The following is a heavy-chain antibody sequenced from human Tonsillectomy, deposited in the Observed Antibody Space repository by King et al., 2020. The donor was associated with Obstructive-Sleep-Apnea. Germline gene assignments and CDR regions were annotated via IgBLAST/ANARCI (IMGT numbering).Heavy chain of an antibody. CDR2: ISSSSTYI. Sequence: VQLVESGGGLVKPGGSLRLSCAASGFTFSIYTMNWVRQAPGKGLEWVSSISSSSTYIYYADSVKGRFTISRDNAKNSLYLQMNSLRAEDTAVYYCVRDWDYDFSTGFDYWGQGTLVTVSS. D-gene: IGHD3-3*01. V-gene: IGHV3-21*01. CDR3: VRDWDYDFSTGFDY. J-gene: IGHJ4*02. CDR1: GFTFSIYT.